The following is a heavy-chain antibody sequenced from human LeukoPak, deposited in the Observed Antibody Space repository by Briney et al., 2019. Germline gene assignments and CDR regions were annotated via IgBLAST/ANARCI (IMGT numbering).Heavy chain of an antibody. Sequence: GGSLRLSCTASGFTFGDYAMSWVRQAPGKGLEWVSYISSGSSTIYYADSMKGRFTISRDNAKNSLYLQMNSLRAEDTAVYYCARDDLGTSFYSYGMDVWGQGTMVTVSS. CDR2: ISSGSSTI. CDR1: GFTFGDYA. J-gene: IGHJ6*02. CDR3: ARDDLGTSFYSYGMDV. V-gene: IGHV3-48*01. D-gene: IGHD3/OR15-3a*01.